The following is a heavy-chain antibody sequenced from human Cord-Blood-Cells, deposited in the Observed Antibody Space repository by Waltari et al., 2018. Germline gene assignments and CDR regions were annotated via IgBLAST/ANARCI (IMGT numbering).Heavy chain of an antibody. CDR3: ARGIYCSGGSCYFDY. Sequence: QVQLQQWGAGLLKPSETLSLTCAVYGGSFSGYYWSWIRQPPGKGLEWIGEINHSGSTNYSPSFKSRVTISVDTSKNQFSLKLSSVTAADTAVYYCARGIYCSGGSCYFDYWGQGTLVTVSS. J-gene: IGHJ4*02. V-gene: IGHV4-34*01. CDR1: GGSFSGYY. CDR2: INHSGST. D-gene: IGHD2-15*01.